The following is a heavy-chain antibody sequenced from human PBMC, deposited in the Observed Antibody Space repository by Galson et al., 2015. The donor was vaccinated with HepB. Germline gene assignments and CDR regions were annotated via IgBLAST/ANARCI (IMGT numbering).Heavy chain of an antibody. D-gene: IGHD6-13*01. CDR1: GGSISSYY. CDR2: IYYSGST. V-gene: IGHV4-59*08. Sequence: SETLSLTCTVSGGSISSYYWSWIRQPPGKGLEWIGYIYYSGSTNYNPSLKSRVTISVDTSKNQFSLKLSSVTAADTAVYYCARHQAAAANHFDYWGQGTLVTVSS. J-gene: IGHJ4*02. CDR3: ARHQAAAANHFDY.